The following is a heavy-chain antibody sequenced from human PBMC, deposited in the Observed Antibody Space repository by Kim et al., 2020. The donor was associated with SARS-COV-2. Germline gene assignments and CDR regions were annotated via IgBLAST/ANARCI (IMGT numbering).Heavy chain of an antibody. CDR3: ARVGVTMVRGVIINEDY. J-gene: IGHJ4*02. V-gene: IGHV1-69*01. Sequence: FQGRVTITADESTSTAYMELSSLRSEDTAVYYCARVGVTMVRGVIINEDYWGQGTLVTVSS. D-gene: IGHD3-10*01.